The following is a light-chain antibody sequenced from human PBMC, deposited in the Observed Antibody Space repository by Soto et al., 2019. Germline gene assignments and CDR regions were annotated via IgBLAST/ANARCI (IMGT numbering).Light chain of an antibody. CDR1: QSISSY. CDR2: GAS. CDR3: QQSYSTPLT. J-gene: IGKJ4*01. Sequence: DIQVTQSPSSLPASVGDRVTITCRANQSISSYLNWYQQRSGKAPWLLMFGASSLQRGVPGRFSGSGSGTDFTLTISSLQPEDSATYYCQQSYSTPLTFGGGTKVEIK. V-gene: IGKV1-39*01.